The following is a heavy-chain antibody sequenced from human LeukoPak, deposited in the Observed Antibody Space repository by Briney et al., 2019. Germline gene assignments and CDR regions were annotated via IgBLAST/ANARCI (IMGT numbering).Heavy chain of an antibody. D-gene: IGHD1-26*01. CDR1: GGSISSGVYY. CDR3: ASSEWELRGMAFDY. Sequence: SETLSLTCTVSGGSISSGVYYWSWIRQPAGKGLEWIGRIYTSGSTNYNPSLKSRVTISLDTSKNQFSLRLSSVTAADTAVYCCASSEWELRGMAFDYWGQGTLVTVSS. CDR2: IYTSGST. V-gene: IGHV4-61*02. J-gene: IGHJ4*02.